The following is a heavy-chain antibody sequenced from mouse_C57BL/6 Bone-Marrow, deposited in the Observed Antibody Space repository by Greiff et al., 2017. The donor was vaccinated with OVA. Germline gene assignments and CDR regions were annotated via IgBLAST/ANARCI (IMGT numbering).Heavy chain of an antibody. Sequence: EVKVVESGGGLVKPGGSLKLSCAASGFTFSDYGMRWVRQAPEKGLEWVAYISSGSSTIYYADTVKGRFTISRDNAKNTLFLQMTSLRSEDTAMYYCATGGAMDYWGQGTSVTVSS. CDR2: ISSGSSTI. CDR1: GFTFSDYG. CDR3: ATGGAMDY. J-gene: IGHJ4*01. V-gene: IGHV5-17*01.